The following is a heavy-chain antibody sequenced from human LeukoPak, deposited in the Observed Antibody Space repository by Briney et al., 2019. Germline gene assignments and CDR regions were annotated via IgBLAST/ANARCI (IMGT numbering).Heavy chain of an antibody. CDR3: ARHLRNRNWFDP. CDR2: FYPGDSDT. CDR1: GYSFTSYW. D-gene: IGHD1-14*01. V-gene: IGHV5-51*01. Sequence: GESLKISCKGSGYSFTSYWIGWVRQMPGKGLEWMGIFYPGDSDTRYSPSFQGQVTISADKSISTAYLQWSSLKASDTAMCYGARHLRNRNWFDPWGQGTLVTVSS. J-gene: IGHJ5*02.